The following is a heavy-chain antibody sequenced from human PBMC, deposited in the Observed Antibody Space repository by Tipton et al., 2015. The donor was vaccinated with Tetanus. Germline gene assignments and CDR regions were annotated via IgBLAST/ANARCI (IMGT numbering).Heavy chain of an antibody. V-gene: IGHV4-59*01. CDR3: ARHSGWYNFFTGVDV. CDR1: GGPLRSYY. CDR2: IYFSGHT. Sequence: LRLSCTVSGGPLRSYYWSWIRQSPGKGLEWLGYIYFSGHTKYNPSLKSRVTFSLDTSQNQISLQLTSVTAADTAVYYCARHSGWYNFFTGVDVWGLGTTVTVSS. D-gene: IGHD6-19*01. J-gene: IGHJ6*02.